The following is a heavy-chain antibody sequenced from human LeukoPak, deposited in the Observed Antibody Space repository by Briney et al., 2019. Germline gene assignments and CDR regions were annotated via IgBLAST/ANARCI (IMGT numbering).Heavy chain of an antibody. CDR1: GGSISSYY. J-gene: IGHJ6*02. Sequence: SETLSLTCTVSGGSISSYYWSWIRQPPGKGLEWIGYIYYSGGTNYNPSLKSRVTISVDTSKNQFSLKLSSVTAADTAVYYCARDRRYYDSSGTVYYDGRDVWGQGTMVTVSS. CDR2: IYYSGGT. D-gene: IGHD3-22*01. V-gene: IGHV4-59*01. CDR3: ARDRRYYDSSGTVYYDGRDV.